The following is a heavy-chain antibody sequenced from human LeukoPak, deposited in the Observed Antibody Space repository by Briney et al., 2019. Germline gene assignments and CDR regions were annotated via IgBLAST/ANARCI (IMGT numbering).Heavy chain of an antibody. CDR3: AKEFYFATAV. V-gene: IGHV3-23*01. J-gene: IGHJ6*02. D-gene: IGHD2-15*01. CDR1: GFTFSSYA. CDR2: ISGSISST. Sequence: PGGSLRLSCAASGFTFSSYAMSWVRQAPGKGLEWVSTISGSISSTYYADSVKGRFTISRDNSKNMLFLQMNSLRAEDTAVYYCAKEFYFATAVWGQGTTVTVSS.